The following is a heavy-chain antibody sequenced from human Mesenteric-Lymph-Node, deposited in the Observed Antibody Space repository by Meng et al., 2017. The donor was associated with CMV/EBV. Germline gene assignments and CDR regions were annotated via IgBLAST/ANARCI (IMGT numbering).Heavy chain of an antibody. Sequence: ESGFTFSRCNMSWVRQARGKGLEWVSSISGSSDYIYCADSVKGRFTISRDNAKNSLSLQMNSLRADDTAIYYCARGGCISSSCPFDSWGQGTLVTVSS. D-gene: IGHD2-15*01. CDR3: ARGGCISSSCPFDS. J-gene: IGHJ4*02. CDR2: ISGSSDYI. V-gene: IGHV3-21*01. CDR1: GFTFSRCN.